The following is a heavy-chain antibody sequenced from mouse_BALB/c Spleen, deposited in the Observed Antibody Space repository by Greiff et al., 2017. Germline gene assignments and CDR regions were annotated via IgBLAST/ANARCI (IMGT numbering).Heavy chain of an antibody. CDR1: GYTFTSYT. J-gene: IGHJ4*01. CDR2: INPSSGYT. Sequence: VKLVESGAELARPGASVKMSCKASGYTFTSYTMHWVKQRPGQGLEWIGYINPSSGYTNYNQKFKDKATLTADKSSSTAYMQLSSLTSEDSAVYYCARELGLRDAMDYWGQGTSVTVSS. CDR3: ARELGLRDAMDY. D-gene: IGHD3-1*01. V-gene: IGHV1-4*01.